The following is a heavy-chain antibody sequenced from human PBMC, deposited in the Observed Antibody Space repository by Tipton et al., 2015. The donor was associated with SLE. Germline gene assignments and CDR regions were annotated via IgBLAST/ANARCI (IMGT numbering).Heavy chain of an antibody. V-gene: IGHV3-11*03. CDR1: GFTFSNYE. CDR2: ISSSSSYT. J-gene: IGHJ4*02. Sequence: SLRLSCAASGFTFSNYEMNWVRQAPGMGLEWVSYISSSSSYTNYADSVKGRFTISRDNAKNSLYLQMNSLRAEDTAVYYCARGYDSSGYYGYWGQGTLVTVSS. D-gene: IGHD3-22*01. CDR3: ARGYDSSGYYGY.